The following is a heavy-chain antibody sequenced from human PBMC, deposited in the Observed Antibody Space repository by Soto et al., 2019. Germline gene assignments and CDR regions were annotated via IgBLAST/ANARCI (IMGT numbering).Heavy chain of an antibody. J-gene: IGHJ4*02. V-gene: IGHV1-2*02. CDR2: INPNSGGT. Sequence: ASLKVSCKASGYTFSGFYMHWVRKAPGQGLEWMGWINPNSGGTKSAEKFQGRVTMTRDXXXSXXXXXLRXMXXDDXAVYYCASAAVTGTAGLDFWGQGTQVTASS. D-gene: IGHD6-19*01. CDR1: GYTFSGFY. CDR3: ASAAVTGTAGLDF.